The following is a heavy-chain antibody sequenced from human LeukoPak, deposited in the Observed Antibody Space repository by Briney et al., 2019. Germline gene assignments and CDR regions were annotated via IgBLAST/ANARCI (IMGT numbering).Heavy chain of an antibody. D-gene: IGHD1-26*01. Sequence: GGSLRLSCAASGFTFSSYRMYWVRQAPGKGLVWVSRISGDGSSTHYADSVKGRFTISRDNAKNTLSLQMNSLGAEDTAVYYCARDDSGGSGYWGQGTLVAVSS. CDR3: ARDDSGGSGY. CDR1: GFTFSSYR. J-gene: IGHJ4*02. CDR2: ISGDGSST. V-gene: IGHV3-74*01.